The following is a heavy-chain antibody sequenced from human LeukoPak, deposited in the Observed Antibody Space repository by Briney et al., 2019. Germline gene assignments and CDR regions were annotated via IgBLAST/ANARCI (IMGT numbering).Heavy chain of an antibody. CDR1: GFTFSSYW. Sequence: GGSLRLSCAASGFTFSSYWMSWVRQAPGKGLEWVANIKRDGSDKYYVGSVEGRFTISRDNDKNSLYPQMSSLRAEDTAIYYCARALYNRGWYPDYFDSWGQGALVTVSS. CDR2: IKRDGSDK. J-gene: IGHJ4*02. V-gene: IGHV3-7*01. CDR3: ARALYNRGWYPDYFDS. D-gene: IGHD6-19*01.